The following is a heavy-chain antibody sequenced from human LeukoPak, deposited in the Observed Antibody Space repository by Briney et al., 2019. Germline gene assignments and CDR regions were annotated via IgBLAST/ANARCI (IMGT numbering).Heavy chain of an antibody. V-gene: IGHV1-2*02. D-gene: IGHD5-12*01. Sequence: GASVKVSCKASGYTFTGCYMHWVRQAPGQGLEWMGWINPNSGGTNYAQKFQGRVTMTRDTSISTAYMELSRLRSDDTAVYYCASPLGYSGYDYDFDYWGQGTLVTVSS. CDR3: ASPLGYSGYDYDFDY. J-gene: IGHJ4*02. CDR2: INPNSGGT. CDR1: GYTFTGCY.